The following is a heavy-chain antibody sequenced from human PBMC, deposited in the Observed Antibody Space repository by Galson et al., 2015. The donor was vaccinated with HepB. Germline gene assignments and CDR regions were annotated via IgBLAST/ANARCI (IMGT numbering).Heavy chain of an antibody. V-gene: IGHV3-23*01. CDR2: ISGSGGST. CDR3: AKGTSSSSNYYYYYMDV. J-gene: IGHJ6*03. D-gene: IGHD6-6*01. CDR1: GFTFSSYA. Sequence: SLRLSCAASGFTFSSYAMSWVRQAPGKGLEWVSAISGSGGSTYYADSVKGRFTISRDNSKNTLYLQMNSLRAEDTAVYYCAKGTSSSSNYYYYYMDVWGKGTTVTVSS.